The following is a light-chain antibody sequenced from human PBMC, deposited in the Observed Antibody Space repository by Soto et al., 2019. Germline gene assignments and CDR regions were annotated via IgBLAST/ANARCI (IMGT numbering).Light chain of an antibody. Sequence: EIVLTQSPGTLSLSPGERVTLSCRASQSVTRSFLAWYQQKHGQAPRLLIHGASSRATGIPDRFSGSGSGTDFTLTISRLEPEDLAVYYCQQYGSSPRTFGQGTKVEI. V-gene: IGKV3-20*01. J-gene: IGKJ1*01. CDR3: QQYGSSPRT. CDR2: GAS. CDR1: QSVTRSF.